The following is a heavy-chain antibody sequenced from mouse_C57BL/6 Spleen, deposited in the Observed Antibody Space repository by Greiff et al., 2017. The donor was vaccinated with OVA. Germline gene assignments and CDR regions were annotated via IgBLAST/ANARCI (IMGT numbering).Heavy chain of an antibody. CDR2: ISYDGSN. V-gene: IGHV3-6*01. Sequence: EVKLEESGPGLVKPSQSLSLTCSVTGYSITSGYYWNWIRKFPGNKLAWMGYISYDGSNNYNPSRKNRISITRDTSKNQLFLKLNSVTTEDTATYYCARDYGLAPAYWGQGTLVTVSA. CDR1: GYSITSGYY. D-gene: IGHD1-1*01. CDR3: ARDYGLAPAY. J-gene: IGHJ3*01.